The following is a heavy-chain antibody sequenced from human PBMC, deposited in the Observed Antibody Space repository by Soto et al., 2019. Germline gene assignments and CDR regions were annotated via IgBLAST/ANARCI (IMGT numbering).Heavy chain of an antibody. V-gene: IGHV4-31*03. CDR3: ARVRGHAFDS. D-gene: IGHD3-10*01. CDR1: GDSINNADYY. CDR2: IYYSGTT. Sequence: QVQLQESGPGLVKPSQTLSLNCSVSGDSINNADYYWSWIRQHAGRGLEWIGYIYYSGTTYYNRALTSRVTISMDTSKNQFSLEMSSLTAADTAVYYCARVRGHAFDSRGQGTMVTVSS. J-gene: IGHJ3*02.